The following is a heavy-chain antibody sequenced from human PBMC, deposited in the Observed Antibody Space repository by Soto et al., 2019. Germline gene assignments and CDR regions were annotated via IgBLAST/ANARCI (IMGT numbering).Heavy chain of an antibody. CDR1: GGSFSGYY. CDR2: INHSGST. D-gene: IGHD2-15*01. V-gene: IGHV4-34*01. J-gene: IGHJ4*02. Sequence: QVQLQQWGAGLLKPSETLSLTCALYGGSFSGYYWSWIRQPPGKGLEWMGEINHSGSTNYNPSLKSRVTMSVDTSKNQFSLKLSSLTAADTAVYYCARNGGRVVEVAGAYFDYWGQGTLVTVSS. CDR3: ARNGGRVVEVAGAYFDY.